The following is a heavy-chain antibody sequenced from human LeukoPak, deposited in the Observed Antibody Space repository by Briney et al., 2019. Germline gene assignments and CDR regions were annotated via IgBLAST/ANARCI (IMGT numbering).Heavy chain of an antibody. J-gene: IGHJ5*02. CDR1: GYTFSDYY. CDR3: ARARGAGHREWFEP. D-gene: IGHD1-14*01. CDR2: INPNSGGT. V-gene: IGHV1-2*02. Sequence: ASVKVSCRASGYTFSDYYVHWVRQAPGQGLEWMGWINPNSGGTNYAQKFQGRVTLTRDTSMSTVYMEMRGLRSDDTAVYYCARARGAGHREWFEPWGQGTLVTVSS.